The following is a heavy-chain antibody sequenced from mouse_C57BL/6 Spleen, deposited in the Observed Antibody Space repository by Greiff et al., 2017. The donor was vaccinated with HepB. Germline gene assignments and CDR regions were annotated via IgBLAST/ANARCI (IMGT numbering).Heavy chain of an antibody. CDR2: ISSGGSYT. CDR3: ARSTGTNAMDY. J-gene: IGHJ4*01. V-gene: IGHV5-6*02. D-gene: IGHD4-1*01. CDR1: GFTFSSYG. Sequence: DVMLVESGGDLVKPGGSLKLSCAASGFTFSSYGMSWVRQTPDKRLEWVATISSGGSYTYYPDSVKGRFTISRDNAKNTLYLQMSSLKSEDTAMYYCARSTGTNAMDYWGQGTSVTVSS.